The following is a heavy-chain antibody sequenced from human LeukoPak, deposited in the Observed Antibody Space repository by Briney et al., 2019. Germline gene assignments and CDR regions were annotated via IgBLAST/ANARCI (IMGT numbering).Heavy chain of an antibody. CDR2: IYYSGST. V-gene: IGHV4-30-4*08. D-gene: IGHD4-23*01. CDR1: GGSISSGDYY. CDR3: ARGGVFSAVGFDY. Sequence: SETLSLTCTVSGGSISSGDYYWSWIRQPPGKGLEWIGYIYYSGSTYYNPSLKSRVSISVDTSKNQFSLKLSSVTAADTAVYYCARGGVFSAVGFDYWGQGTLVIVSS. J-gene: IGHJ4*02.